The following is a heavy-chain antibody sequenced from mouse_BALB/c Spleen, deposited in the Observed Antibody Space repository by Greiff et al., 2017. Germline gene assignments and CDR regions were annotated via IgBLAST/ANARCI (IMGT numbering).Heavy chain of an antibody. Sequence: EVKLQESGPGLVKPSQSLSLTCTVTGYSITSDYAWNWIRQFPGNKLEWMGYISYSGSTSYNPSLKSRISITRDTSKNQFFLQLNSVTTEDTATYYCARSPTVVPFDYWGQGTTLTVSS. CDR3: ARSPTVVPFDY. D-gene: IGHD1-1*01. CDR2: ISYSGST. V-gene: IGHV3-2*02. CDR1: GYSITSDYA. J-gene: IGHJ2*01.